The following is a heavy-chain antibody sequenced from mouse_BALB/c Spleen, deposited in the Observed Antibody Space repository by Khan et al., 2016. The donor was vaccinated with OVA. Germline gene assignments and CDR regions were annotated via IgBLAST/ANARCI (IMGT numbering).Heavy chain of an antibody. V-gene: IGHV3-2*02. D-gene: IGHD2-3*01. CDR3: ARDGSRYNYAMDY. CDR1: GYSITSDYA. Sequence: VQLKESGPGLVKPSQSLSLTCTVTGYSITSDYAWNWIRQFPGNKLEWMGYISYSGSTNYNQSLKSRTSITRDTSKNQFFLQLNSVTTEDTATYYCARDGSRYNYAMDYWGQGTSVTVSS. J-gene: IGHJ4*01. CDR2: ISYSGST.